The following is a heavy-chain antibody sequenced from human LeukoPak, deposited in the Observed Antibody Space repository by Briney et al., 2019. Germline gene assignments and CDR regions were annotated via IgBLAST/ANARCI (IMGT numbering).Heavy chain of an antibody. CDR2: ISGSGGST. CDR3: AKTNYYGSGTYYFDY. V-gene: IGHV3-23*01. Sequence: PGGSLRLSCAASGFTFSSYAMTWVRQAPGKGLEWVSGISGSGGSTYYADSVKGRFTISRDNSKNTLSLQMNSLRGEDTAAYYCAKTNYYGSGTYYFDYWGQGTLVTVSS. D-gene: IGHD3-10*01. J-gene: IGHJ4*02. CDR1: GFTFSSYA.